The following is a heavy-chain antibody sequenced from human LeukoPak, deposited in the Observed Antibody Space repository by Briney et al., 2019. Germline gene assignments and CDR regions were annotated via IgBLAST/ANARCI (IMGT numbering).Heavy chain of an antibody. J-gene: IGHJ3*02. V-gene: IGHV4-59*08. CDR1: GGSISSYY. Sequence: SETLSLTCTVSGGSISSYYWSWIRQPPGKGLAWIGYISYSGSTNYNPSLKSRVTISIDTSKNQFSLKLRSVTAADTAIYYYARQGYDILTGYIDAFDIWGQGTMVTVSS. D-gene: IGHD3-9*01. CDR3: ARQGYDILTGYIDAFDI. CDR2: ISYSGST.